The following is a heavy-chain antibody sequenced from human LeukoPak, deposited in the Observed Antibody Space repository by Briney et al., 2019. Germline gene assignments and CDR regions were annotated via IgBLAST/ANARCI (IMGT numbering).Heavy chain of an antibody. V-gene: IGHV1-24*01. J-gene: IGHJ4*02. D-gene: IGHD3-22*01. CDR3: ATAKRSYYDSSGYYYDY. Sequence: ASVKVSCKVSGYTLTELSMHWVRQAPGKGLEWMGGFDPEDGETIYAQKFQGRVTMTEDTSTDTAYMELSSLRPEDTAVYYCATAKRSYYDSSGYYYDYWGQGTLVTVSS. CDR1: GYTLTELS. CDR2: FDPEDGET.